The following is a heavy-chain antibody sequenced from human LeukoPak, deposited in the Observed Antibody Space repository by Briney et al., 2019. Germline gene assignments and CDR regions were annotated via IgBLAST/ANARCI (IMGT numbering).Heavy chain of an antibody. D-gene: IGHD2-15*01. CDR1: GGSISSSNYY. CDR2: IYYSGST. Sequence: SETLSLTCTVSGGSISSSNYYWGWIRQPPGKGLEWIGSIYYSGSTYYNPPLQSRVTISVDTSKSQFSLKLSSVTAADTAVYYCARLRGVVVVAATPNWFDPWGQGTLVTVSS. V-gene: IGHV4-39*01. CDR3: ARLRGVVVVAATPNWFDP. J-gene: IGHJ5*02.